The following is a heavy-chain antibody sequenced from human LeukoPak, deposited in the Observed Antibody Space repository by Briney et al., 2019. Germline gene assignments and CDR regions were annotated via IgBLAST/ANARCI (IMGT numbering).Heavy chain of an antibody. CDR1: GGTFSSYA. CDR2: IIPILGMA. D-gene: IGHD2-21*02. J-gene: IGHJ4*02. CDR3: ASSTCGGDCYSNY. Sequence: GASVKVSCKASGGTFSSYAISWVRQAPGQGLEWMGRIIPILGMANYAQKFQGRVTITADKSTSTAYMELSSLRSEDTAVYYCASSTCGGDCYSNYWGQGTLVTVSS. V-gene: IGHV1-69*04.